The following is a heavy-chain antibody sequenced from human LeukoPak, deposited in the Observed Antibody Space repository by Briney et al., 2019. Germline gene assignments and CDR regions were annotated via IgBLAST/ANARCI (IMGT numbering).Heavy chain of an antibody. V-gene: IGHV3-48*03. Sequence: GGSLRLFCAASGFTFSSYEMNWVRQAPGKGLEWVSYISSSGSTKYYADSVKGRFTISRDNAKNSLYLQMNSLRAEDTALYYCAKGLYSGSYIDYWGQGTLVTVSS. J-gene: IGHJ4*02. CDR2: ISSSGSTK. D-gene: IGHD1-26*01. CDR1: GFTFSSYE. CDR3: AKGLYSGSYIDY.